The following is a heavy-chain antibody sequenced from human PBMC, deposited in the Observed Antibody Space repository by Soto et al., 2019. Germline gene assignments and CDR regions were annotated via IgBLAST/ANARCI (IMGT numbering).Heavy chain of an antibody. CDR1: GYTFTEYG. J-gene: IGHJ4*02. V-gene: IGHV1-18*01. D-gene: IGHD4-17*01. CDR3: ARADYGDTKIYSFDH. Sequence: GASVKVSCKTSGYTFTEYGISWFRQAPGQGLEWMGWISPYNGKTNYIQEFQDRVTITTDTSSTTVYMDLRTLKSDDTAIYFCARADYGDTKIYSFDHWGQGTLVTVPQ. CDR2: ISPYNGKT.